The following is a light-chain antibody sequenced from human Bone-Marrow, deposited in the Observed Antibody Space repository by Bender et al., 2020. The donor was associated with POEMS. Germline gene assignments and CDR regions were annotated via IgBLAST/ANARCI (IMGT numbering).Light chain of an antibody. CDR2: KDN. CDR3: QSADRSGTSVI. J-gene: IGLJ2*01. Sequence: YELTQLPSVSVSPGQTARITCSADAFPNQYVYWYQQTPAQAPVLVIYKDNKRPSTMPERFSGSSSGTTVTLTISGVQAEDEADYYCQSADRSGTSVIFGGGTKLTVL. V-gene: IGLV3-25*03. CDR1: AFPNQY.